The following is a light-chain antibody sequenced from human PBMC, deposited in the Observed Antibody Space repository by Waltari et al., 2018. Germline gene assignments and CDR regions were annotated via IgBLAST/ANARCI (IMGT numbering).Light chain of an antibody. V-gene: IGKV2-29*02. CDR2: EVS. J-gene: IGKJ1*01. CDR1: QSLLHSDGKTY. Sequence: DIVMTQTPLSLSVTPGQPASISCKSSQSLLHSDGKTYLYWYLQKPGQSPQLLMYEVSSLFSGVPDRFSGSGSGTDFTLKISRVEADDVGIYYCMQGIDLWTFGQGTKVEIK. CDR3: MQGIDLWT.